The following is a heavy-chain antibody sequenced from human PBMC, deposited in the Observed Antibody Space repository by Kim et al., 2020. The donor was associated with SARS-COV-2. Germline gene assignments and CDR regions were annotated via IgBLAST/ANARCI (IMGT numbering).Heavy chain of an antibody. Sequence: GGSLRLSCAASGFSFSVYAMNWVRQAPGKGLEWVSTFTAGGRTYYLDSVMGRFTISRDNSKNTLYLQMNSLRAEDTAVYYCTKGGYCDSSNCRGAFDIWGQGTKVTVSS. CDR1: GFSFSVYA. CDR2: FTAGGRT. CDR3: TKGGYCDSSNCRGAFDI. D-gene: IGHD2-2*01. J-gene: IGHJ3*02. V-gene: IGHV3-23*01.